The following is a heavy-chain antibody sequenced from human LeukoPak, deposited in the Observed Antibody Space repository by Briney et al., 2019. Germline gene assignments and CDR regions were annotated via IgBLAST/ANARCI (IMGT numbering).Heavy chain of an antibody. Sequence: PSETLSLTCTVSGYSISSGYYWGWIRQPPGQGLEWIGSIYHSGSTYYNPSLKSRVTISVDTSKNQFSLKLSSVTAADTAVYYCARVWRMAYFDYWGQGTLVTVSS. CDR3: ARVWRMAYFDY. V-gene: IGHV4-38-2*02. J-gene: IGHJ4*02. CDR1: GYSISSGYY. CDR2: IYHSGST. D-gene: IGHD3-16*01.